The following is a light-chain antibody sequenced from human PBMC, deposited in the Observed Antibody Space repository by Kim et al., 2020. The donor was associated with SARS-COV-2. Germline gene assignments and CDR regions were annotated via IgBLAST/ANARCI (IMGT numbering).Light chain of an antibody. CDR1: TIDVGGYNY. V-gene: IGLV2-11*01. Sequence: QSALTQPRSASGSPGQSVTISCTGTTIDVGGYNYVSWYQQHPGKAPKLMINDVSQRPSGVPDRFSGSKSGNTASLTISGLQAEDEADYYCCSYASSYTLVFGGGTKLTVL. CDR3: CSYASSYTLV. CDR2: DVS. J-gene: IGLJ2*01.